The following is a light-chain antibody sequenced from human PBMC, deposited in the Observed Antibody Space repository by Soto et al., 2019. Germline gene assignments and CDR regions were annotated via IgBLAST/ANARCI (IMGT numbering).Light chain of an antibody. CDR3: QQSYSTSWT. CDR2: GAS. CDR1: QSVRSN. Sequence: EIVMTQSPATLSVSPGARATLSCRASQSVRSNLAWYQQKPGQAPWLLIYGASTRATGIPARFSGSGSGTDFTLTISSLQPEDFATYYCQQSYSTSWTFGQGTKVDIK. V-gene: IGKV3-15*01. J-gene: IGKJ1*01.